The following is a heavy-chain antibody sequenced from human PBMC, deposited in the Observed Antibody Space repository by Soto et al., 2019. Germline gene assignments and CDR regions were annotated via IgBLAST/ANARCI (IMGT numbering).Heavy chain of an antibody. J-gene: IGHJ6*02. Sequence: GGSLRLSCAASGFTLTPYRMNWVRQAPGKGLEWISYISGSSNTINYADSVKGRFTISRDNTKNSLYLQMNSLRDEDMAVYYCARGFELQYGMDVWGQGTTVTVSS. CDR1: GFTLTPYR. CDR2: ISGSSNTI. V-gene: IGHV3-48*02. CDR3: ARGFELQYGMDV. D-gene: IGHD3-10*01.